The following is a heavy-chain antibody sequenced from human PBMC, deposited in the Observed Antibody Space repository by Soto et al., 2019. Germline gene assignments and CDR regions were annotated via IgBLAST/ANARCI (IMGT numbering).Heavy chain of an antibody. D-gene: IGHD5-18*01. CDR3: ARGHWIQLWFTY. CDR1: GGSFSGYY. J-gene: IGHJ4*02. Sequence: SETLSLTCAVYGGSFSGYYWSWIRQPPGKGLEWIGEINHSGSTNYNPSLKSRVTISVDTSKNQFSLKLSSVTAADTAVYYCARGHWIQLWFTYWGQGTLVTVSS. CDR2: INHSGST. V-gene: IGHV4-34*01.